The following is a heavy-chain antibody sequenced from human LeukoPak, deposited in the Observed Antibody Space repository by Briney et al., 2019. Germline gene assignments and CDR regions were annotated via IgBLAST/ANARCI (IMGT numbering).Heavy chain of an antibody. CDR1: GYTFTGYY. V-gene: IGHV1-2*02. Sequence: ASVKVSCKASGYTFTGYYMHWVRQAPGQGLEWMGWINPNSGGTNYAQKFQGRVTMTRDTSISTAYMELSRLRSDDTAVYYCARDGVVRGGNWFDPWGQGTLVTVSS. D-gene: IGHD3-10*01. J-gene: IGHJ5*02. CDR2: INPNSGGT. CDR3: ARDGVVRGGNWFDP.